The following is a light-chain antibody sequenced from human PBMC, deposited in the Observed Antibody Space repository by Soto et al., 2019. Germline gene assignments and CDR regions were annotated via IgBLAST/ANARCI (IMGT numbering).Light chain of an antibody. CDR3: SSYSSSSTLV. V-gene: IGLV2-14*03. Sequence: QSALTQPASVSGSPGQSITISCTGTNSDVGGYDYVSWYQQHPRKAPKLMIYDVSSRPSGVSNRFSGSKSGNTASLTLSGLQAEDEADYYCSSYSSSSTLVFGGGTKVTVL. J-gene: IGLJ2*01. CDR1: NSDVGGYDY. CDR2: DVS.